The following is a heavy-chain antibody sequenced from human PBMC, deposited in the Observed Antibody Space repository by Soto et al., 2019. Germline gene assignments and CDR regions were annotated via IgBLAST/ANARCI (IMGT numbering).Heavy chain of an antibody. V-gene: IGHV4-31*03. D-gene: IGHD3-10*01. J-gene: IGHJ4*02. CDR1: GGSICSGGYY. CDR3: ARLFRPLAYFDY. CDR2: IYYSGST. Sequence: SETLSLTCTVSGGSICSGGYYWSWIRQHPGKGLEWIGYIYYSGSTYYNPSLKSRVTISVDTSKNQFSLKLSSVTAADTAVYYCARLFRPLAYFDYWGQGTLLTVSS.